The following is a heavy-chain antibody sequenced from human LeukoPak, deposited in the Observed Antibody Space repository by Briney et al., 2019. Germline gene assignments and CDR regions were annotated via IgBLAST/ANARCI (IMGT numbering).Heavy chain of an antibody. CDR3: VAPDFYDILTPFVY. V-gene: IGHV1-2*02. D-gene: IGHD3-9*01. J-gene: IGHJ4*02. CDR1: EYILSAYY. CDR2: INPNTGRT. Sequence: ASVKVSCKTSEYILSAYYMHWVRQAPGQGLEWMGWINPNTGRTNYAQKFRGRVTMTRDTSSSTAYMELNSLRSDDTAVYYCVAPDFYDILTPFVYWGQGTLVTVSS.